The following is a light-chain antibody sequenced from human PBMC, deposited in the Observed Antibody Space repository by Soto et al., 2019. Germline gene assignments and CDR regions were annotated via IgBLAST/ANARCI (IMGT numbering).Light chain of an antibody. Sequence: AIRMTQSPSSLSASTGDRVTITCRASQGISSYLAWYQQKPGEAPKLLIYAASTLYGGVPSRFSGSGSGTDFALTITSLQAEDFAVYYCQQYNNWPLITFGQGTRLEIK. V-gene: IGKV1-8*01. CDR2: AAS. J-gene: IGKJ5*01. CDR3: QQYNNWPLIT. CDR1: QGISSY.